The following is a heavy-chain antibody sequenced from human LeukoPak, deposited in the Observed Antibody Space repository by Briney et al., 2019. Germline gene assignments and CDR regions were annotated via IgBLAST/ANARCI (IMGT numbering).Heavy chain of an antibody. CDR3: ARVLDQGAFDI. V-gene: IGHV3-7*05. D-gene: IGHD1-1*01. CDR1: GFTFSTYW. J-gene: IGHJ3*02. Sequence: GGSLRLSCAASGFTFSTYWMNWVRQAPGKGLEWVANIKQDGSERFYVDSVKGRFTISRDNAKNSLYLQMNSLRAEDTAVYYCARVLDQGAFDIWGQGTMVTVSS. CDR2: IKQDGSER.